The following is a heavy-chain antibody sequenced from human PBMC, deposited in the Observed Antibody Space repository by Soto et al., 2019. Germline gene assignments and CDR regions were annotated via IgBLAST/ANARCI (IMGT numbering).Heavy chain of an antibody. D-gene: IGHD2-15*01. Sequence: KTSETLSLTCTVSGGSVSNDSFYWTWIRQRPGKGLEWIGRIYYSGSTYYYPSLKSRVTISVDTSQNQYSLRMGSVTAADTAVYFCARGRSGLWAYKWFDPWGQGTLVTVSS. CDR2: IYYSGST. CDR3: ARGRSGLWAYKWFDP. CDR1: GGSVSNDSFY. J-gene: IGHJ5*02. V-gene: IGHV4-61*01.